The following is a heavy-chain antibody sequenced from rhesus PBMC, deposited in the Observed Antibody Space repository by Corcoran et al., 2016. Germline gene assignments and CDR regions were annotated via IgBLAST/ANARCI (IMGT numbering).Heavy chain of an antibody. CDR3: AKCVRNAAAGNFDY. CDR1: GFTFSRYG. J-gene: IGHJ4*01. CDR2: MNSGGGST. V-gene: IGHV3S5*01. D-gene: IGHD6-25*01. Sequence: EVQLVETGGGLVQPGGSLKLSCAASGFTFSRYGMSWVRQAPGKGLEWGSAMNSGGGSTYYADSVKGRFTISRDNSKNTLSLQRNSLRAEDTAVYYCAKCVRNAAAGNFDYWGQGVLVTVSS.